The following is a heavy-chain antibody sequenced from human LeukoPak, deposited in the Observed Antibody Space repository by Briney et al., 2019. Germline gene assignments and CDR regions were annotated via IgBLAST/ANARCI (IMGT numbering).Heavy chain of an antibody. D-gene: IGHD3-16*02. J-gene: IGHJ4*02. CDR2: IYHSGST. CDR3: ARYDVWGTYRAFDY. Sequence: PSETLSLTCTVSGYSLSSDYYWGWIRQPPGKGLEWIGFIYHSGSTYYNPSLKSRVTISVDTSKNQFSLKLSSVTAADTAVYYCARYDVWGTYRAFDYWGQGTLVTVSS. V-gene: IGHV4-38-2*02. CDR1: GYSLSSDYY.